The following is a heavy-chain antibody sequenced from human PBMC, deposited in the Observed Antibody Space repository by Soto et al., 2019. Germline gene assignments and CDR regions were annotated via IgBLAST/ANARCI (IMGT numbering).Heavy chain of an antibody. CDR2: IYYSGST. V-gene: IGHV4-30-4*01. D-gene: IGHD3-10*01. CDR1: GGSISSGGYY. J-gene: IGHJ5*02. Sequence: SETLSLTCTVSGGSISSGGYYWSWIRQPPGKGLEWIGYIYYSGSTYYNPSLKSRVTISVDTSKNQFSLKLSSVTAADTAVYYCARDSRYYYGSGSPNWFDPWGQGTLVTVSS. CDR3: ARDSRYYYGSGSPNWFDP.